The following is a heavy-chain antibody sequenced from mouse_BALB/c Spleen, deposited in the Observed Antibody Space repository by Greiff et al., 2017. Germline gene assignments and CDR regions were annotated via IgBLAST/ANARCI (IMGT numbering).Heavy chain of an antibody. CDR2: ISSGSSTI. CDR3: ARTGYGNYFAWFAY. Sequence: EVQLVESGGGLVQPGGSRKLSCAASGFTFSSFGMHWVRQAPEKGLEWVAYISSGSSTIYYADTVKGRFTISRDNPKNTLFLQMTSLRSEDTAMYYGARTGYGNYFAWFAYWGQGTLVTVSA. D-gene: IGHD2-10*02. V-gene: IGHV5-17*02. J-gene: IGHJ3*01. CDR1: GFTFSSFG.